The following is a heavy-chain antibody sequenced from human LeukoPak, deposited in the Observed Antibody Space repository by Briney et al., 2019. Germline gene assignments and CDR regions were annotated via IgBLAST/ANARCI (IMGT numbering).Heavy chain of an antibody. J-gene: IGHJ4*02. CDR2: INPNSGGT. CDR1: GYTFTGYY. V-gene: IGHV1-2*02. D-gene: IGHD4-11*01. CDR3: ARPTHDYSNYYFDY. Sequence: ASVKVSCKASGYTFTGYYMHWVRQAPGQGLEWMGWINPNSGGTNYAQKFQGRVTMTGDTSISTAYMELSRLRSDDTAVYYCARPTHDYSNYYFDYWGQGTLVTVSS.